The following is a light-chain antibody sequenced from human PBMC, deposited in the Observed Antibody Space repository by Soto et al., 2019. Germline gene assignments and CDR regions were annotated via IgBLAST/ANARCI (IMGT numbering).Light chain of an antibody. CDR2: EVS. CDR3: SSYAGNNNLI. CDR1: RSDVGGYNR. J-gene: IGLJ2*01. Sequence: QSALTQPPSASGSPGQSVAISCTGTRSDVGGYNRVSWYQQYPGKAPRLMISEVSKRPSGVPDRFSGSKSGNTASLTVSGLQTEDEADYYCSSYAGNNNLIFGGGTKVTVL. V-gene: IGLV2-8*01.